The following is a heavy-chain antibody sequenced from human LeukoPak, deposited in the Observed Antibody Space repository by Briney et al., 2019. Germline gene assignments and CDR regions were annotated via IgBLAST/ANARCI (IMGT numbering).Heavy chain of an antibody. J-gene: IGHJ4*02. CDR3: ARVPVVPAAIIPGFFDY. D-gene: IGHD2-2*02. CDR1: GGSFSGYY. Sequence: TSETLSLTCAVYGGSFSGYYWSWIRQPPGKGLEWIGEINHSGSTNYNPSLKSRVTISVDTSKNQFSLKLSSVTAADTAVYYCARVPVVPAAIIPGFFDYWGQGTLVTVSS. CDR2: INHSGST. V-gene: IGHV4-34*01.